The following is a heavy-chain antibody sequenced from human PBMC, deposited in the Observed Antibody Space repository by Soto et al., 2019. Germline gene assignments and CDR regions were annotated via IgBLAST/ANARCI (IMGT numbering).Heavy chain of an antibody. J-gene: IGHJ6*03. V-gene: IGHV4-31*03. CDR1: GGSISSGGYY. D-gene: IGHD6-6*01. CDR3: ARETKWKQLVRPRLEDYYYYYYMDV. CDR2: IYYSGST. Sequence: QVQLQESGPGLVKPSQTLSLTCTVSGGSISSGGYYWSWIRQHPGKGLEWIGYIYYSGSTYYNPSLKSRVTISVDTSKNQFSLKLSSVTAADTAVYYCARETKWKQLVRPRLEDYYYYYYMDVWGKGTTVTVSS.